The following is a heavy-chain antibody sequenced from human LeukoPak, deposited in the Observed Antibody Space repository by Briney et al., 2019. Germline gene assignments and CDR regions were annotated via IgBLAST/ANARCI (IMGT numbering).Heavy chain of an antibody. V-gene: IGHV4-59*01. J-gene: IGHJ5*02. CDR3: ATLVRGVIITPFSWFDP. D-gene: IGHD3-10*01. Sequence: ASETLSLTCTVSGDSINNYYWSWIRQPPGKGLKWIGYIYYSGRTNYNPSLKSRVTISVDTSKNQFSLKLSSVTAADTAVYYCATLVRGVIITPFSWFDPWGQGTLVTVSS. CDR2: IYYSGRT. CDR1: GDSINNYY.